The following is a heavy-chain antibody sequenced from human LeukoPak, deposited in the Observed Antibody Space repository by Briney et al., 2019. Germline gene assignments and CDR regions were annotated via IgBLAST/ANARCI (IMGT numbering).Heavy chain of an antibody. CDR2: IYYSGST. J-gene: IGHJ4*02. V-gene: IGHV4-59*12. Sequence: SETLSLTCTGAGGSISSYYWSWIRQPPGKGLEWMGCIYYSGSTNYNPSLKSRVTISVDKSKNQFSLKLSSVTAADTAVYYCARSHSGYSSSWGEYYFDYWGQGTLVTVSS. D-gene: IGHD6-13*01. CDR3: ARSHSGYSSSWGEYYFDY. CDR1: GGSISSYY.